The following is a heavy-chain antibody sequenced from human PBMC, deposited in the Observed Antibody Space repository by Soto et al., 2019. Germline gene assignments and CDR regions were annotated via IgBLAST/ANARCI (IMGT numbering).Heavy chain of an antibody. CDR2: IYYSGST. Sequence: TSETLSLTCTVSGGSISSYYWSWIRQPPGKGLEWIGYIYYSGSTNYNPSLKSRVTISVDTSKNQFSLKLSSVTAADTAVYYCARDRKMGDSLPHGWFDPWGQGTLVTVSS. D-gene: IGHD2-21*02. CDR1: GGSISSYY. CDR3: ARDRKMGDSLPHGWFDP. V-gene: IGHV4-59*01. J-gene: IGHJ5*02.